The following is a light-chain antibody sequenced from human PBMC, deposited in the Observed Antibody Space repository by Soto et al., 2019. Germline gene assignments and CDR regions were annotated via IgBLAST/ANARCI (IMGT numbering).Light chain of an antibody. CDR3: ISYTASSARV. CDR2: EVS. CDR1: RSDVGGYNY. J-gene: IGLJ3*02. V-gene: IGLV2-14*01. Sequence: QSALTQPASVSGSPGQSITISCTGTRSDVGGYNYVSWYQQHPGKAPKLMIYEVSNRPSGVSNRFSGSKSGNTAALTISGLQAEDEADYYCISYTASSARVFGGGTKVTVL.